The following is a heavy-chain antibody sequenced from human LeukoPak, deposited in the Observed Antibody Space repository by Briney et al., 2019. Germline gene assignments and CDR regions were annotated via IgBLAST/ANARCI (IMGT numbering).Heavy chain of an antibody. J-gene: IGHJ4*02. D-gene: IGHD4-17*01. CDR2: ISSSSSYI. Sequence: PGGSLRLSCAASGFTFSSYSMNWVRQAPGKGLEWVSSISSSSSYIYYADSVKGRFTISRDNAKNSLYLQMNSLRAEDTAVYYCAKAAWAAYGDYVGIDYWGQGTLVTVSS. V-gene: IGHV3-21*01. CDR3: AKAAWAAYGDYVGIDY. CDR1: GFTFSSYS.